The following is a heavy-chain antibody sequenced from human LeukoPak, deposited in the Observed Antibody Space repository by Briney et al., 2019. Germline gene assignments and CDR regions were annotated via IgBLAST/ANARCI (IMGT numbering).Heavy chain of an antibody. CDR3: ASFVNYYDSSGYPVYYYYYGMDV. Sequence: GGSLRLSCAASGFTFSSYAMHWVRQAPGKGLEWVAVISYDGSSKYYADSVKGRFTISRDNSKNTLYLQMNSLRAEDTAVYYCASFVNYYDSSGYPVYYYYYGMDVWGQGTTVTVSS. CDR2: ISYDGSSK. CDR1: GFTFSSYA. D-gene: IGHD3-22*01. J-gene: IGHJ6*02. V-gene: IGHV3-30-3*01.